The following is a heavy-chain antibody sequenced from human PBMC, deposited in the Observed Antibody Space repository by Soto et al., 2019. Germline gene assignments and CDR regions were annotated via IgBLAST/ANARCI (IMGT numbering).Heavy chain of an antibody. CDR2: IYPGDSDT. J-gene: IGHJ6*02. CDR3: ARRNTMVRGVISSGTDV. CDR1: GYRVTSYF. Sequence: GESLKISDSGSGYRVTSYFIGWVLQMPGKGLEWMGIIYPGDSDTRYSPSFQGQVTISADKSISTAYLQWSSLKASDTAMYYCARRNTMVRGVISSGTDVWGQGTTVTVS. V-gene: IGHV5-51*01. D-gene: IGHD3-10*01.